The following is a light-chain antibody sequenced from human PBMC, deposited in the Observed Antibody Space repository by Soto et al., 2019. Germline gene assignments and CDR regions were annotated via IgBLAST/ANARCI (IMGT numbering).Light chain of an antibody. Sequence: ERVMTQSPATLSVSPGARATLSCRASQSVSSGYLAWYQQKPGQAPRLLIYDASSRATGIPDRFSGSGSGTDFILTISRLEPEDFAVYYCQQYGSSPRTFGQGTKVDI. V-gene: IGKV3-20*01. CDR1: QSVSSGY. J-gene: IGKJ1*01. CDR3: QQYGSSPRT. CDR2: DAS.